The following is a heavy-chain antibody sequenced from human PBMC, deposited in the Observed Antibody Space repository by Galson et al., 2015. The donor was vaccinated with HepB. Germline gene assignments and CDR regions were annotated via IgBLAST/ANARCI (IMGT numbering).Heavy chain of an antibody. CDR2: MNPNSGNT. J-gene: IGHJ4*02. CDR3: ATDGNPHVDIVAYAR. CDR1: GYTFTSYD. Sequence: QSGAEVKKPGESLKISCKASGYTFTSYDINWVRQATGQGLEWMGWMNPNSGNTGYAQKFQGRVTMTRNTSISTAYMELSSLRSEDTAVYYCATDGNPHVDIVAYARWGQGTLVTVSS. D-gene: IGHD5-12*01. V-gene: IGHV1-8*01.